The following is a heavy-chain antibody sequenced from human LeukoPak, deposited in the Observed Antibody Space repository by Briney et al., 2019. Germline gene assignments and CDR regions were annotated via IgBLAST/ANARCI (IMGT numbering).Heavy chain of an antibody. Sequence: GGSLTLSCAAYAFTLSSYAMSWVRPPAGKVRKWVSAISGSGGSTYYADSVKGRFTIPRHNSKNTLYLQMNSLRAEDTAVYYCAKSVREWSGPRFDPWGQGTLVTVSS. V-gene: IGHV3-23*01. CDR2: ISGSGGST. J-gene: IGHJ5*02. CDR1: AFTLSSYA. CDR3: AKSVREWSGPRFDP. D-gene: IGHD3-3*01.